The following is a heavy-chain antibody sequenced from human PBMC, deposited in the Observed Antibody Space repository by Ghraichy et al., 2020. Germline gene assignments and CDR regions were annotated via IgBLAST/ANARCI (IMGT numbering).Heavy chain of an antibody. Sequence: ASVKVSCKASGYTFTSYGISWVRQAPGQGLEWMGWISAYNGNTNYAQKLQGRVTMTTDTSTSTAYMELRSLRSDDTAVYYCARAFGPRYYYYYMDVWGKGTTVTVSS. V-gene: IGHV1-18*01. CDR3: ARAFGPRYYYYYMDV. CDR1: GYTFTSYG. D-gene: IGHD3-16*01. J-gene: IGHJ6*03. CDR2: ISAYNGNT.